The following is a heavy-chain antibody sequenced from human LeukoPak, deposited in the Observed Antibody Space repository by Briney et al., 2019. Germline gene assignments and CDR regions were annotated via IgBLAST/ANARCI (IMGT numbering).Heavy chain of an antibody. CDR2: VCHDGGT. Sequence: SETLSLTCTVSGGSISSGGYCWSWIRQHPGKGLGWIGYVCHDGGTSYNPSLKSRVTVAIDTSKNQFFLKLNSVTAADTAVFYCAKEGRDSGGYNGWFEPWGQGTLVTVSP. V-gene: IGHV4-31*03. CDR3: AKEGRDSGGYNGWFEP. CDR1: GGSISSGGYC. J-gene: IGHJ5*02. D-gene: IGHD2-15*01.